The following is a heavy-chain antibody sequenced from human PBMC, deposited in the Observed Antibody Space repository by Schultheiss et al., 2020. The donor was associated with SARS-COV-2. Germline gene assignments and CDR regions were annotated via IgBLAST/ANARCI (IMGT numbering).Heavy chain of an antibody. J-gene: IGHJ5*02. D-gene: IGHD4-17*01. Sequence: GGSLRLSCAASGFTFSSYAMHWVRQAPGKGLEWVTVISYDGSKKYYADSVKGRFTISRDNSKDMLYLQMNSLRAEDTAVYYCTSTVTTAGFDPWGQGTLVTVSS. CDR3: TSTVTTAGFDP. CDR2: ISYDGSKK. CDR1: GFTFSSYA. V-gene: IGHV3-30*01.